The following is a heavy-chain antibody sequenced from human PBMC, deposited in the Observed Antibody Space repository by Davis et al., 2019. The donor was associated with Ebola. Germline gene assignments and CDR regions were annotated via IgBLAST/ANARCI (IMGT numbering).Heavy chain of an antibody. CDR2: IIPIFGTA. Sequence: SVKVSCKASGGTFSSYAISWVRQAPGQGLEWMGGIIPIFGTANYAQKFQGRVTITADESTSTAYMELSSLRSEDTAVYYCAREGRGLYSGRKRGTYGMDVWGQGTTVTVSS. CDR1: GGTFSSYA. CDR3: AREGRGLYSGRKRGTYGMDV. V-gene: IGHV1-69*13. J-gene: IGHJ6*02. D-gene: IGHD1-26*01.